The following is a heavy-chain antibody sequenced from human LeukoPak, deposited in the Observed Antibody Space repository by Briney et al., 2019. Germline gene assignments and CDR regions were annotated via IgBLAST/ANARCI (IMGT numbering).Heavy chain of an antibody. CDR3: ARGLYCSGGSCYRVAYFDY. V-gene: IGHV4-34*01. CDR2: INHSGST. D-gene: IGHD2-15*01. Sequence: PSETLSLTCTVSGGSISSYYWSWIRRPPGKGLEWIGEINHSGSTNYNPSLKSRVTISVDTSKNQFSLKLSSVTAADTAVYYCARGLYCSGGSCYRVAYFDYWGQGTLVTVSS. CDR1: GGSISSYY. J-gene: IGHJ4*02.